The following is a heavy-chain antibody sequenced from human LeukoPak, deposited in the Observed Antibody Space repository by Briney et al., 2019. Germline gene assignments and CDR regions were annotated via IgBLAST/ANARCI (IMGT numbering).Heavy chain of an antibody. J-gene: IGHJ5*02. D-gene: IGHD2-15*01. V-gene: IGHV5-51*01. CDR1: GYGFTSYW. CDR2: IYPGDSDT. CDR3: ARLASYCSGGSCYSWWFDP. Sequence: PGESLKISCKGSGYGFTSYWIGWVRQMPGKGLEWMGIIYPGDSDTRYGPSFQGQVTISADKSISTAYLQWSSLKASDTAMYYCARLASYCSGGSCYSWWFDPWGQGTLVTVSS.